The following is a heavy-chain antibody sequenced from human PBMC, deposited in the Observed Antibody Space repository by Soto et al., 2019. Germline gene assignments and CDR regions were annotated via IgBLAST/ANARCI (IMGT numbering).Heavy chain of an antibody. D-gene: IGHD1-1*01. V-gene: IGHV1-69*12. CDR1: GGSFSTYA. Sequence: QVQLVQSGAEVKKPGSSVKVSCKASGGSFSTYAISWVRHAPGQGLEWMGGVIPILGTTNNAQKFQGRVTITADESPGTACMELSSLGSEDTALYYCSRHAGDYYYNEMDVWWQGTTVTFSS. J-gene: IGHJ6*01. CDR3: SRHAGDYYYNEMDV. CDR2: VIPILGTT.